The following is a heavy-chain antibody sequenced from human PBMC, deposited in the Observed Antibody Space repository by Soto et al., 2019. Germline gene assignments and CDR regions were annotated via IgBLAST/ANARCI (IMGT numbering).Heavy chain of an antibody. CDR3: AREATYYDYWSGLRYYNYGMDV. CDR1: GFTFSSYW. J-gene: IGHJ6*02. V-gene: IGHV3-74*01. CDR2: INSDGRST. D-gene: IGHD3-3*01. Sequence: VQLVESGGGLVQPGGSLRLSCAASGFTFSSYWMHWVRQAPGKGLVWVSRINSDGRSTNYADSVKGRFTISRDNAKNTLYLQMNSLRAEDTAVYYCAREATYYDYWSGLRYYNYGMDVWGQGTTVTVSS.